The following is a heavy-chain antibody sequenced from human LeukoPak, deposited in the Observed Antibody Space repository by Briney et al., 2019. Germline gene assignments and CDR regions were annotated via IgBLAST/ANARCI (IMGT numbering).Heavy chain of an antibody. V-gene: IGHV3-9*01. Sequence: GGSLRLSCAASGFTFEDYSMHWVRQAPGKGLEWVSGISWNSGNIGYADSVKGRFTISRDNANNSLYLQMDSLRAEDTAFYYCGKASSGYYSAILHWGQGTLVTVSS. CDR2: ISWNSGNI. CDR1: GFTFEDYS. D-gene: IGHD3-22*01. CDR3: GKASSGYYSAILH. J-gene: IGHJ4*02.